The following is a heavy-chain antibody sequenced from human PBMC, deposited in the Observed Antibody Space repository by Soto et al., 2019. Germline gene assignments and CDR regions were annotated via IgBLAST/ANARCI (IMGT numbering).Heavy chain of an antibody. V-gene: IGHV6-1*01. Sequence: QSQTLSLTCAISGDSVSSNSAAWNWIRQSPSRGLEWLGRTYYRSKWYNDYAVSVKGRITINPDTSKNQFSLQLNSVTPEDTAVYYCARDFYYDFWSGYYNATNYGMDVWGQGTTVTVSS. CDR1: GDSVSSNSAA. CDR3: ARDFYYDFWSGYYNATNYGMDV. D-gene: IGHD3-3*01. CDR2: TYYRSKWYN. J-gene: IGHJ6*02.